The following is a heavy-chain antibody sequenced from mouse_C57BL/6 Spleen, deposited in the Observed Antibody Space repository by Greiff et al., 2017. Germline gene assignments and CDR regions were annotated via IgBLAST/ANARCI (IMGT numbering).Heavy chain of an antibody. CDR2: IWSGGST. CDR1: GFSLTSYG. V-gene: IGHV2-2*01. CDR3: ARSNYGDYYAMDY. D-gene: IGHD2-1*01. J-gene: IGHJ4*01. Sequence: VKLMESGPGLVQPSQSLSITCTVSGFSLTSYGVHWVRQSPGKGLEWLGVIWSGGSTDYNAAFISRLSISKDNSKSQVFFKMNSLQADDTAIYYCARSNYGDYYAMDYWGQGTSVTVSS.